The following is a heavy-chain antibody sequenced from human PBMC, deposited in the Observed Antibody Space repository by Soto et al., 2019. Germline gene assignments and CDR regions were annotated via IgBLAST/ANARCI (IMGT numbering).Heavy chain of an antibody. V-gene: IGHV3-64D*06. Sequence: EVQLVESGGGLVQPGGSLRLSCSASGFTFSRNAMHWVRQATGKRLEYVSAISSNGGSTYYADSVKGRFTISRDNSKTTLYLQMSSLRTEDTTVYYCVKQYNWKYDYWGQGTLVTVSS. D-gene: IGHD1-20*01. CDR2: ISSNGGST. CDR3: VKQYNWKYDY. J-gene: IGHJ4*02. CDR1: GFTFSRNA.